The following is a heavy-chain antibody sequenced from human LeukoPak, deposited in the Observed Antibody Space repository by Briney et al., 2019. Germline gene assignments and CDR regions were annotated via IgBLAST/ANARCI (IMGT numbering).Heavy chain of an antibody. CDR2: INHSGST. Sequence: PSETLSLTCAVYGGSFSGYYWSWIRQPPGKGLEWIGEINHSGSTNYNPSLKSRVTISVDTSKNQFSLKLSSVTAADTAVYYCARGVLTMDVWGKGTTVIVSS. CDR3: ARGVLTMDV. CDR1: GGSFSGYY. J-gene: IGHJ6*04. V-gene: IGHV4-34*01. D-gene: IGHD4/OR15-4a*01.